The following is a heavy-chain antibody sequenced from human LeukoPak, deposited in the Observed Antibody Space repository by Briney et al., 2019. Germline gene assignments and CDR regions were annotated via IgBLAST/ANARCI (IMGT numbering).Heavy chain of an antibody. Sequence: GGSLRLSCAASGFTFDDYGMHWVRQAPGKGLEWVSGISWNSDSVGYADSVKGRFTISRDNAKNSLYLQMNSLRAEDMALYYCAKHRSSGYYHYDAFDIWGQGTMVTVSS. CDR2: ISWNSDSV. J-gene: IGHJ3*02. D-gene: IGHD3-22*01. CDR1: GFTFDDYG. CDR3: AKHRSSGYYHYDAFDI. V-gene: IGHV3-9*03.